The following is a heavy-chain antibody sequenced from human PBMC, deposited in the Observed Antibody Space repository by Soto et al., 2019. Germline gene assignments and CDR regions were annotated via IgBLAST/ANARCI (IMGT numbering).Heavy chain of an antibody. D-gene: IGHD2-8*02. CDR2: TYYRSKWYH. J-gene: IGHJ4*02. CDR1: GDSVSSNSAA. V-gene: IGHV6-1*01. CDR3: ARDGGTGDDFWDQ. Sequence: SQTLSLTCAISGDSVSSNSAAWNWIRQSPSRGLEWLGRTYYRSKWYHDYAPSVKSRIIINPDTSKNQFSLHLNSVTPEDTAVYFCARDGGTGDDFWDQWGQGTLVTVSS.